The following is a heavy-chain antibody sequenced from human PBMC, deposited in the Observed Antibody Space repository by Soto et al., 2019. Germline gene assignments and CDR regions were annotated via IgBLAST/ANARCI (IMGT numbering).Heavy chain of an antibody. V-gene: IGHV4-30-2*01. J-gene: IGHJ4*02. D-gene: IGHD1-1*01. CDR1: GGSISSGGYS. Sequence: SETLSLTCAVSGGSISSGGYSWSWIRQPPGKGLEWIGYIYHSGSTYYNPSLKSRVTISVDTSKNQFSLKLTSVSAADTAVYYCARRRNSWNAIDYWGQGTLVTVSS. CDR2: IYHSGST. CDR3: ARRRNSWNAIDY.